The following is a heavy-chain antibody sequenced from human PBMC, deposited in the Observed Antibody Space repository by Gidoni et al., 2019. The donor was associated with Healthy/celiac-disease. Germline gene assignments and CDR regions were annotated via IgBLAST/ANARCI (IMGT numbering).Heavy chain of an antibody. D-gene: IGHD4-17*01. CDR3: ASYGDYVAFDI. Sequence: QVQLQESGPGLVKPSETLSLTCTVSGGSVSSGSYYWSWIRQPPGKGLEWIGYIYYSGSTNYNPSLKSRVTISVDTSKNQFSLKLSSVTAADTAVYYCASYGDYVAFDIWGQGTMVTVSS. V-gene: IGHV4-61*01. CDR1: GGSVSSGSYY. CDR2: IYYSGST. J-gene: IGHJ3*02.